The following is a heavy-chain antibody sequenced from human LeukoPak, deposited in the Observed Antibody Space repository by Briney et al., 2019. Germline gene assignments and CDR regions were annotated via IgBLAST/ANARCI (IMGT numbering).Heavy chain of an antibody. CDR3: ARHAPGDIVVQIPAPTRWFDP. D-gene: IGHD2-15*01. Sequence: SETLSLTCTVSGDSVSNNNYFWGWIRQPPGKGLEWIGSTYYRGTTYYNPSVESRVTISADTSKNQLSLKLSSVTAADTAVYYCARHAPGDIVVQIPAPTRWFDPWGQGTLSPSPQ. J-gene: IGHJ5*02. CDR2: TYYRGTT. CDR1: GDSVSNNNYF. V-gene: IGHV4-39*01.